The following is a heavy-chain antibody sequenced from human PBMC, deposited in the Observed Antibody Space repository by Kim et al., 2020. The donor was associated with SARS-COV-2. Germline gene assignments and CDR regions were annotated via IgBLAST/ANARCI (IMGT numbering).Heavy chain of an antibody. CDR1: GYTFTSYY. V-gene: IGHV1-46*01. D-gene: IGHD3-16*02. Sequence: ASVKVSCKASGYTFTSYYMHWVRQAPGQGLEWMGIINPSGGSTSYAQKFQGRVTMTRDTSTSTVYMELSSLRSEDTAVYYCARDQSSGVGELSLVGRYYYGMDVWGQGTTVTVSS. CDR2: INPSGGST. J-gene: IGHJ6*02. CDR3: ARDQSSGVGELSLVGRYYYGMDV.